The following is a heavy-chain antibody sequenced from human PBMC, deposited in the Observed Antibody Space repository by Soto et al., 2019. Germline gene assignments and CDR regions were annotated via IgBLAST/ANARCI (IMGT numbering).Heavy chain of an antibody. Sequence: QVELVQSGAEVKKPGSSVKVSCKASGGTFSTNAINWVRQAPGQGLEWMGGITPLFGTANYAQKFQGRVTITAVESTTTAYMELSSLRSEDTAVYYCAQTLGLAVAGPGRFDLWGRGTLITVSS. CDR3: AQTLGLAVAGPGRFDL. CDR1: GGTFSTNA. D-gene: IGHD6-19*01. V-gene: IGHV1-69*12. CDR2: ITPLFGTA. J-gene: IGHJ2*01.